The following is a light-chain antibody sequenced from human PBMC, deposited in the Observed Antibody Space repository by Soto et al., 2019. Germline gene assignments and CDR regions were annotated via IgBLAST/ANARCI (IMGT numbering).Light chain of an antibody. CDR2: GAS. V-gene: IGKV3-15*01. CDR1: QSVSSN. Sequence: IVMTQSPATLSVSPGERATLSCRASQSVSSNLAWYQQKPGQAPRLLIYGASTRATGIPARLSGSGSGTEFTLTISSLQSEDFAVYYCQQYNNWPPFTFGQGTKVDI. CDR3: QQYNNWPPFT. J-gene: IGKJ1*01.